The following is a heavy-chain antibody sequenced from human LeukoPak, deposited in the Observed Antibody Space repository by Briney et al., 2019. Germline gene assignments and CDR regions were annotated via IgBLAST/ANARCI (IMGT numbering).Heavy chain of an antibody. CDR3: ARDRTAAASLAGYYYGMDV. D-gene: IGHD6-25*01. CDR2: IIPILGIA. Sequence: SVKVSCKASGGTFSSYAISWVRQAPGQGLEWMGRIIPILGIANYAQKFQGRVTITADKSTSTAYMELSSLRSEDTAVYYCARDRTAAASLAGYYYGMDVWGQGTTVTVSS. CDR1: GGTFSSYA. V-gene: IGHV1-69*04. J-gene: IGHJ6*02.